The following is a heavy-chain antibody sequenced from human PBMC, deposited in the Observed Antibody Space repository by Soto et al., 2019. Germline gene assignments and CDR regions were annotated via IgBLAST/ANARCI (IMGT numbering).Heavy chain of an antibody. V-gene: IGHV3-53*01. CDR2: IYSGGST. CDR3: ARVRINCSSTSCYIGSSWYFDY. Sequence: GGSLRLSCAASGFTVSSNYMSWVRQAPGKGLEWVSVIYSGGSTYYADSVKGRFTISRDNSKNTLYLQMNSLRAEDTAVYYCARVRINCSSTSCYIGSSWYFDYSGPGTLVTVSS. D-gene: IGHD2-2*02. CDR1: GFTVSSNY. J-gene: IGHJ4*02.